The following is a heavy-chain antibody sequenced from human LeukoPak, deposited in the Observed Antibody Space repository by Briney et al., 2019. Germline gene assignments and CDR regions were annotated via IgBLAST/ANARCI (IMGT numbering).Heavy chain of an antibody. V-gene: IGHV3-48*04. Sequence: GGSLRLSCAASGFTFSSYSMNWVRQAPGKGLEWVSYISSSSSTIYYADSVKGRITISRDNAKNSLYLQMNSLRAEDTAVYYCVRDGLVVVSYYHMDVWDKGTTVTVSS. CDR2: ISSSSSTI. CDR3: VRDGLVVVSYYHMDV. CDR1: GFTFSSYS. J-gene: IGHJ6*03. D-gene: IGHD2-21*01.